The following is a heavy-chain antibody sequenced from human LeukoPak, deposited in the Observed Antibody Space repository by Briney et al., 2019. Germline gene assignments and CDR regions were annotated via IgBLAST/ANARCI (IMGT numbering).Heavy chain of an antibody. CDR3: AKDWATLDY. Sequence: GGSLRLSCAASGFTFSSYGMHWVRQAPGKGLKWVAVISSDGTNKYYADSVKGRFTISRDNSKSTLYLQMNSLRAEDTAVYYCAKDWATLDYWGQGTLVTVSS. V-gene: IGHV3-30*18. D-gene: IGHD2-15*01. CDR2: ISSDGTNK. CDR1: GFTFSSYG. J-gene: IGHJ4*02.